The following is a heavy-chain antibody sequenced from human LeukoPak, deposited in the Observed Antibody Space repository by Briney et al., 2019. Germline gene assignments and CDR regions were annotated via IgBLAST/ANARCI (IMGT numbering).Heavy chain of an antibody. CDR2: IKNDDGSYT. V-gene: IGHV3-74*01. D-gene: IGHD1-26*01. J-gene: IGHJ4*02. CDR1: GFTFSSYW. Sequence: GGSLRLSCAASGFTFSSYWMHWVRQAPGKGLVWVSHIKNDDGSYTSYADSVKGRFTISRDNAKNTLYLQVNSLRAEDTAVYYCARDLTGRSNYWGQGTLVTVSS. CDR3: ARDLTGRSNY.